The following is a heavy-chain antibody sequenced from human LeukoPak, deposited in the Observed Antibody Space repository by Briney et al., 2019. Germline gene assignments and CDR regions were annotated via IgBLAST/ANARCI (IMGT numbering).Heavy chain of an antibody. CDR1: GFTFNAYA. V-gene: IGHV3-20*04. CDR2: INWNGGST. D-gene: IGHD1-26*01. CDR3: ARVERGATTDY. J-gene: IGHJ4*02. Sequence: GGSLTLSCTASGFTFNAYAMNWVRQAPEKGLDWVSGINWNGGSTDYADSVKGRFTISRDNAKNSLYLEMNSLRVEDTAFYYCARVERGATTDYWGQGTLVTVSS.